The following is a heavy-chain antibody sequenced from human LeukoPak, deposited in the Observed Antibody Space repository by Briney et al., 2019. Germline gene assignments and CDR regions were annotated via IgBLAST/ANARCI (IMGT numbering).Heavy chain of an antibody. Sequence: ASVKVSCKASGYTFTTYYMDWVRQAPGQGLQWMRWISPRTGGTKYAENFQGRVTMTRDTSITTAYMELSRLTSDDTGVYYCAGQYCGGDCYNPWGQGTLVIVAS. CDR1: GYTFTTYY. D-gene: IGHD2-21*02. CDR2: ISPRTGGT. CDR3: AGQYCGGDCYNP. J-gene: IGHJ5*02. V-gene: IGHV1-2*02.